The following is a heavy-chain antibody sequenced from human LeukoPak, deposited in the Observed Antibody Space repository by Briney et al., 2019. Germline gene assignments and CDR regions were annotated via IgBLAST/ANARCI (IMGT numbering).Heavy chain of an antibody. CDR1: GGSIISSSYY. D-gene: IGHD5-18*01. V-gene: IGHV4-39*07. CDR2: IYYSGST. Sequence: PSEILSLTCTVSGGSIISSSYYWGWIRQPPGKGLEWIGSIYYSGSTNYNPSLKSRVTISVDTSKNQFSLKLSSVTAADTAVYYCASERGYSYGSFDYWGQGTLVTVSS. J-gene: IGHJ4*02. CDR3: ASERGYSYGSFDY.